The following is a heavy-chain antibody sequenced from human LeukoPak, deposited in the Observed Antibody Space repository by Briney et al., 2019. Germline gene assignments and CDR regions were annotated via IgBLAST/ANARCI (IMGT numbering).Heavy chain of an antibody. J-gene: IGHJ4*02. CDR3: AKERYHGSGTYYFDY. Sequence: GGSLRLSCAASGVTFSSYAMSWVRQAPGKGLEWVSGISGSGGSTYYADSVEGRFTISRDNSKTTLYLQMNSLRAEDTAVYYCAKERYHGSGTYYFDYWGQGTLVTVSS. V-gene: IGHV3-23*01. CDR1: GVTFSSYA. CDR2: ISGSGGST. D-gene: IGHD3-10*01.